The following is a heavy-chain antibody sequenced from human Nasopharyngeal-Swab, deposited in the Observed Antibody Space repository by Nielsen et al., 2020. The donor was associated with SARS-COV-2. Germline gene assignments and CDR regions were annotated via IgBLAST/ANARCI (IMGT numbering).Heavy chain of an antibody. CDR3: ARDMAVAEVTDY. CDR2: IWYDGSNK. V-gene: IGHV3-33*01. D-gene: IGHD6-19*01. CDR1: GVTFSSYG. J-gene: IGHJ4*02. Sequence: GESLKISCAASGVTFSSYGMHWVGQAPGKGLEWVAVIWYDGSNKYYADSVKGRFTISRDNSKNTLYLQMNSLRAEDTAVYYCARDMAVAEVTDYWGQGTLVTVSS.